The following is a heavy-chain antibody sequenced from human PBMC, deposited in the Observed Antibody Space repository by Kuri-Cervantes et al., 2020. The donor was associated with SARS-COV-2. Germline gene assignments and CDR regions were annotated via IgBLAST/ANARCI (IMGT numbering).Heavy chain of an antibody. D-gene: IGHD6-19*01. V-gene: IGHV2-70*12. CDR2: IDWDDDK. J-gene: IGHJ6*02. CDR3: AHSPHNIAVAGYYYYYGMDV. Sequence: SGPTLVHPTPTLTLTCTFTGFSLRTSGLCVSWIRQPTGKALEWLARIDWDDDKYYSTAPKTRLTSSKHTSKNQVVLTMTNMEPADTATYYCAHSPHNIAVAGYYYYYGMDVWGQGTTVTVSS. CDR1: GFSLRTSGLC.